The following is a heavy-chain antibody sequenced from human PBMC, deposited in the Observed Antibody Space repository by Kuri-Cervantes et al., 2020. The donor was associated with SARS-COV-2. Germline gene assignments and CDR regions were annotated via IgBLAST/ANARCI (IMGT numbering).Heavy chain of an antibody. CDR1: GFTFSSYA. Sequence: GSPLKISCAASGFTFSSYAMHWVRQAPGKGLEWVAVISYDGSNKYYADSVKGRFTISRDNSKNTLYLQMNSLRAEDTAVYYCARDPEYCSSTSCYIAHGDYWGQGTLVTVSS. J-gene: IGHJ4*02. CDR2: ISYDGSNK. V-gene: IGHV3-30-3*01. CDR3: ARDPEYCSSTSCYIAHGDY. D-gene: IGHD2-2*02.